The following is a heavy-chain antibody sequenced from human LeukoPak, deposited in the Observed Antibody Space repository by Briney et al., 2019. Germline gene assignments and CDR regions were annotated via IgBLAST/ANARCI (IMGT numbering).Heavy chain of an antibody. CDR3: ANSRGYGSGNL. J-gene: IGHJ4*02. CDR1: GFTFSMYW. CDR2: IKVDGSEI. V-gene: IGHV3-7*03. Sequence: PGGSLRLSCAASGFTFSMYWRSWVRQAPGKGPEWVANIKVDGSEIYYVDSVKGRFTISRDNSKNIVYLRMNSLRAEDTAVYFCANSRGYGSGNLWGQGTLVTVSS. D-gene: IGHD3-10*01.